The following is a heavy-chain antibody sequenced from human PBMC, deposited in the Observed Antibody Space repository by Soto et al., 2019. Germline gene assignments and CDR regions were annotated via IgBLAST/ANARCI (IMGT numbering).Heavy chain of an antibody. V-gene: IGHV5-51*01. D-gene: IGHD2-2*02. CDR3: ARPANTVADNFDF. CDR1: GYTFTIYW. CDR2: IYPSDSDT. J-gene: IGHJ4*02. Sequence: GESLKISCQVSGYTFTIYWIGWVRQMPGKGLEWMGIIYPSDSDTRYSPSFQGQVTISADQSINTAYLQWDSLKASDTAIYYCARPANTVADNFDFWGRGTPVTLSS.